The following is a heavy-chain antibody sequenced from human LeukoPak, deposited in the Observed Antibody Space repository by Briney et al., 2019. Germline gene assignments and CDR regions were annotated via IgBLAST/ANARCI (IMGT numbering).Heavy chain of an antibody. CDR2: IYTSGST. Sequence: SETLSLTCTVSGGSISGYYWTWIRQPAGKGLEWIGRIYTSGSTNYNSSLKSRVTISVDTSKNQFSLKLSSVTAADTAVYYCARDEYNYGGRTHPYFFDYWGQGTLVTVSS. CDR1: GGSISGYY. J-gene: IGHJ4*02. V-gene: IGHV4-4*07. D-gene: IGHD5-18*01. CDR3: ARDEYNYGGRTHPYFFDY.